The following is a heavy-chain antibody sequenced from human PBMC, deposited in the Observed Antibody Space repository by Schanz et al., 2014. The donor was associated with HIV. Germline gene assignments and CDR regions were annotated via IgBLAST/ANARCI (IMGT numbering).Heavy chain of an antibody. CDR1: GFTFDSYG. CDR3: AKDRNYYDSKYRGKGNYYYYYGMDV. D-gene: IGHD3-22*01. Sequence: QMQLVESGGGVVQPGRSLRLSCTASGFTFDSYGIHWVRQAPGKGLEWVAVISYDGTNKKFADSVKGRLTISRDNSKNTLYLQLKSLRPEDTAVYYCAKDRNYYDSKYRGKGNYYYYYGMDVWGQGTTVTVSS. V-gene: IGHV3-30*18. J-gene: IGHJ6*02. CDR2: ISYDGTNK.